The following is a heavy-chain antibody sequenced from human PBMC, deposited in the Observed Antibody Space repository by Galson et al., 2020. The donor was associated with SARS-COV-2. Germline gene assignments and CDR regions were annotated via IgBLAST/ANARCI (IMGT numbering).Heavy chain of an antibody. CDR2: ISSKGYVGTT. J-gene: IGHJ4*02. D-gene: IGHD4-17*01. Sequence: GGSLRLSCTASGFTFGDYAMTWVRQAPGKGLEWVGFISSKGYVGTTEYAASVKYRFTISIDDSKIIVYLQMNSLKTEDTAVYYCSSGVYGGDWGQGTLVIVSS. CDR1: GFTFGDYA. V-gene: IGHV3-49*04. CDR3: SSGVYGGD.